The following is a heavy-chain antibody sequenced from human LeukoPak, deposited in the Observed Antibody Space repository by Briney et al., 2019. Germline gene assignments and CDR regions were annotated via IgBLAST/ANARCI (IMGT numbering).Heavy chain of an antibody. CDR2: IRSKAYGGTT. CDR3: TRFTNYYDSSGSSYYFDY. J-gene: IGHJ4*02. D-gene: IGHD3-22*01. CDR1: GFTFGDYA. Sequence: GGSLRLSCTASGFTFGDYAMSWVHQAPGKGLEWVGFIRSKAYGGTTEYAASVKGRFTISRDDSKSIAYLQMNSLKTEDTAVYYCTRFTNYYDSSGSSYYFDYWGQGTLVTVSS. V-gene: IGHV3-49*04.